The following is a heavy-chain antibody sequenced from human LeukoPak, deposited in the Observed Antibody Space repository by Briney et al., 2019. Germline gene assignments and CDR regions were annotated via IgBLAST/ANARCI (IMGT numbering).Heavy chain of an antibody. D-gene: IGHD1-26*01. CDR2: IYYSGST. Sequence: PSETLSLTCTVSGGSISSSSYYWGWIRQPPGKGLEWIGSIYYSGSTYYNPSFKSRVTISVDPSKNQFSLKLSSVTAADTAVYYCASLPTGRYFDYWGQGTLVTVSS. V-gene: IGHV4-39*01. CDR3: ASLPTGRYFDY. J-gene: IGHJ4*02. CDR1: GGSISSSSYY.